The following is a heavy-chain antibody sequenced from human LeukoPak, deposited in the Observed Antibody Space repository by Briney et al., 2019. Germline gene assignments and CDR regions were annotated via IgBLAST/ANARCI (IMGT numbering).Heavy chain of an antibody. V-gene: IGHV1-2*02. Sequence: GASVTVSCKASGYTFTDYYIHWVRQAPGQGLEWMGCINPNSGGTKYAQKFQGRVTMTRDTSINTAYMDLSRLISDDTAVYYCARDQNYYGSGSYYNVDQWGQGTLVTVSS. CDR2: INPNSGGT. CDR3: ARDQNYYGSGSYYNVDQ. J-gene: IGHJ4*02. CDR1: GYTFTDYY. D-gene: IGHD3-10*01.